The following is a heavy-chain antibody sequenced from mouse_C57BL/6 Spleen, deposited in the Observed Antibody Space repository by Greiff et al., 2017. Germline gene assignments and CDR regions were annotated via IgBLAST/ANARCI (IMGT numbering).Heavy chain of an antibody. Sequence: QVQLQQPGAELVMPGASVKLSCKASGYTFTSYWMHWVKQRPGQGLEWIGEIDPSDSYTNYNQKFKGKSTLTVDKSSSTAYMQLSSLTSEDSAVYDCARSVYGNYWFAYWGQGTLVTVSA. CDR2: IDPSDSYT. V-gene: IGHV1-69*01. CDR3: ARSVYGNYWFAY. D-gene: IGHD2-1*01. CDR1: GYTFTSYW. J-gene: IGHJ3*01.